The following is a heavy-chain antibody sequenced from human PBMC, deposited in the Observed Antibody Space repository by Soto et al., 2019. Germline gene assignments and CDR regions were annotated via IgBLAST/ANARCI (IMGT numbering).Heavy chain of an antibody. J-gene: IGHJ6*02. CDR2: IKSKTDGGTA. Sequence: EVQLVESGGGFVQPGGSLRLCYVASRFSFTNAWMSWVRQAPGKGPEWVGRIKSKTDGGTADYAAPVKGRFTISRDDSQNTLYLHMDSLKTEDTALYHCSTDIGIYGLDIWGQGTTVTVSS. D-gene: IGHD1-26*01. V-gene: IGHV3-15*01. CDR1: RFSFTNAW. CDR3: STDIGIYGLDI.